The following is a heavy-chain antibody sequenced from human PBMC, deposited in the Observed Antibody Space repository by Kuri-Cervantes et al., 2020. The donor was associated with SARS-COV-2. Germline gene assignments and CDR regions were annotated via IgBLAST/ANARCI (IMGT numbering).Heavy chain of an antibody. CDR2: VTGSGGST. J-gene: IGHJ4*02. CDR1: GFTFSSYE. Sequence: GGSLRLSCAASGFTFSSYEMNWVRQAPGKGLEWVSSVTGSGGSTFYADSVKGRFTISRDNSKNTLYLQMYNLRAEDTAVYYCAKLRFLEWLLDYWGQGTLVTVS. CDR3: AKLRFLEWLLDY. D-gene: IGHD3-3*01. V-gene: IGHV3-23*01.